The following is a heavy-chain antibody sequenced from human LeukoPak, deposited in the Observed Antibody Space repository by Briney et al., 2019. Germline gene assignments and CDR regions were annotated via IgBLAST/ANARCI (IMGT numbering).Heavy chain of an antibody. CDR3: AKRRGYYDSSGSPD. CDR2: ISGSGGST. V-gene: IGHV3-23*01. J-gene: IGHJ4*02. Sequence: GTSLRLSCAASGFTFSSYGMSWVRQAPGKGLEWVSAISGSGGSTYYADSVKGRFTISRDNSKNTLYLQMNSLRAEDTAVYYCAKRRGYYDSSGSPDWGQGTLVTVSS. CDR1: GFTFSSYG. D-gene: IGHD3-22*01.